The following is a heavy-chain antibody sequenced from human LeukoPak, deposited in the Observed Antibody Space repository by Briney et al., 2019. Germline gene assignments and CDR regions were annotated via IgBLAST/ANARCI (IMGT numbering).Heavy chain of an antibody. CDR1: GGSISSYY. D-gene: IGHD5-24*01. V-gene: IGHV4-59*01. J-gene: IGHJ4*02. Sequence: PSETLSLTCTVSGGSISSYYWSWVRQPPGKGLEWIGYIYYSGSTNYNPSLKSRVTISVDTSKNQFSLKLSSVTAADTAVYYCAGNGYSSYYFDYWGQGTLVTVSS. CDR3: AGNGYSSYYFDY. CDR2: IYYSGST.